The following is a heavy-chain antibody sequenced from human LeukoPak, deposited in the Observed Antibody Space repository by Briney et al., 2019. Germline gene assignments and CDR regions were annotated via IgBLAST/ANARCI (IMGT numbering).Heavy chain of an antibody. CDR3: ARDTSVVRDAFDI. Sequence: PSETLSLTCTVSGGSISFYYWTWIRQSAGKGLEWIGRIYAGGNTNYSPSLKSRATLSIDTSKNHFSLKLTSVTAADTAVYYCARDTSVVRDAFDIWGQGTMVTVSS. CDR2: IYAGGNT. CDR1: GGSISFYY. J-gene: IGHJ3*02. D-gene: IGHD2/OR15-2a*01. V-gene: IGHV4-4*07.